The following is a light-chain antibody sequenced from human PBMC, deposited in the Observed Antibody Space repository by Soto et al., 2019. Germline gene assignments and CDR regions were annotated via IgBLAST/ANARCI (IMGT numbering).Light chain of an antibody. Sequence: QSALTQPASVSGSPGQSITISCTGTSSDVGGYNYVSWYQQHPGKAPKLMIYEVSNRPSRVSNRFSGSKSGNTASLTISGLQAEDEADYYCSSYTRSSTPSVYGTGTKVTVL. V-gene: IGLV2-14*01. J-gene: IGLJ1*01. CDR3: SSYTRSSTPSV. CDR1: SSDVGGYNY. CDR2: EVS.